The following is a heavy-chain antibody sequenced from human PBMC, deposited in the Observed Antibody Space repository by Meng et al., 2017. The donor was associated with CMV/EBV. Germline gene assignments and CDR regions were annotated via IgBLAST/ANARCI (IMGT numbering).Heavy chain of an antibody. D-gene: IGHD2-2*01. V-gene: IGHV3-48*04. CDR2: ISSSSSTI. J-gene: IGHJ4*02. CDR3: ARGYCSSTSCAHDY. CDR1: GFTFTTYS. Sequence: ESLKISCAASGFTFTTYSMNWVRQAPGKGLEWVSFISSSSSTIYYADSVKGRFTISRDNAKNSLYLQMNSLRAEDTAVYYCARGYCSSTSCAHDYWGQGTLVTVSS.